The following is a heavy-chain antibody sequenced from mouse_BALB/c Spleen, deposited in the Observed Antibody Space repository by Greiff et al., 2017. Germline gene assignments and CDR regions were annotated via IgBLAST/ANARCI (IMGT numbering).Heavy chain of an antibody. CDR2: ISSGGGST. V-gene: IGHV5-12-1*01. J-gene: IGHJ4*01. CDR3: ARHYRYDDGYAMDY. CDR1: GFAFSSYD. Sequence: DVMLVESGGGLVKPGGSLKLSCAASGFAFSSYDMSWVRQTPEKRLEWVAYISSGGGSTYYPDTVKGRFTISRDNAKNTLYLQMSSLKSEDTAMYYCARHYRYDDGYAMDYWGQGTSVTVSS. D-gene: IGHD2-14*01.